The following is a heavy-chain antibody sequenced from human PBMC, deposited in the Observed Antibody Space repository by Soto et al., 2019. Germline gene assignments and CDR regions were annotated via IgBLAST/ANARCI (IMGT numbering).Heavy chain of an antibody. D-gene: IGHD6-19*01. J-gene: IGHJ4*02. CDR3: AKRGRQWLVTSDFNY. CDR2: VSHDGRNT. CDR1: GFTFSDYA. Sequence: VQLVESGGGVVQPGRSLRLSCAASGFTFSDYAMHWVRQAPGKGLEWVAVVSHDGRNTHYAASVKGRFTISRDSSKNAVSLEMTSLRAEDTAVYYCAKRGRQWLVTSDFNYWGQGALVTVSS. V-gene: IGHV3-30*18.